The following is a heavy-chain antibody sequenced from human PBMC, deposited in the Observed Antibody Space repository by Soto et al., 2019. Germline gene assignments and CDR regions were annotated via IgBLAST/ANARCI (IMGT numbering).Heavy chain of an antibody. V-gene: IGHV1-24*01. J-gene: IGHJ5*02. CDR2: FDPEDGET. CDR3: ATDYYDFWSGYLGPGVRGFDP. CDR1: GYTLTELS. D-gene: IGHD3-3*01. Sequence: ASVKVSCKVSGYTLTELSMHWVRQAPGKGLEWMGGFDPEDGETIYAQKFQGRVTMTEDTSTDTAYMELSSLRSEDTAVYYCATDYYDFWSGYLGPGVRGFDPWGQGTLVTVSS.